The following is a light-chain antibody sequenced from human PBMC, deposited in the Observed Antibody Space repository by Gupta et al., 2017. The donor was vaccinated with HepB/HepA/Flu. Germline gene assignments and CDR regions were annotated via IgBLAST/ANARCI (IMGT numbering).Light chain of an antibody. V-gene: IGKV2D-29*01. CDR3: RQSVQPPLT. CDR1: QSLLHSSGETY. CDR2: EIS. J-gene: IGKJ4*01. Sequence: DIVMTQTPLSLSVTPGQPASISCKSSQSLLHSSGETYLYWFLQKPGQPPQLLIHEISKRVSGVPERFSGRGSGTDFTLKISLGETEDVGVYYCRQSVQPPLTFGEGPRWRSN.